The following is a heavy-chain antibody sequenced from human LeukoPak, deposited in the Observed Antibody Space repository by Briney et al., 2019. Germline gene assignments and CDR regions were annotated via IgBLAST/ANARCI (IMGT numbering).Heavy chain of an antibody. CDR2: TSGDGITA. CDR3: ARVHVYGGADY. Sequence: PGGSLRLSCAASGITFHNYAIHWVRQAPGKGLEWVSLTSGDGITAYFADSVKGRFTISRDNSQSSLFLQMNSLRTEDTALYYSARVHVYGGADYWGQGTLVTVSS. V-gene: IGHV3-43*02. J-gene: IGHJ4*02. D-gene: IGHD5/OR15-5a*01. CDR1: GITFHNYA.